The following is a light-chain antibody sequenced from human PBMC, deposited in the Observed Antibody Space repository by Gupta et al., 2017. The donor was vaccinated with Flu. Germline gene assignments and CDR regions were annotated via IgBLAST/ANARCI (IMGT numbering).Light chain of an antibody. CDR3: QQYGSSPPLT. CDR1: QSVSSSY. CDR2: GAS. V-gene: IGKV3-20*01. J-gene: IGKJ4*01. Sequence: ELVLTQSPGTLSLSPGERATLSCRASQSVSSSYLAWYQQKPGQAPRLLTYGASSRATGIPDRFSGSGSGTDFTLTISRLEPEDFAVYYCQQYGSSPPLTFGGGTKVEIK.